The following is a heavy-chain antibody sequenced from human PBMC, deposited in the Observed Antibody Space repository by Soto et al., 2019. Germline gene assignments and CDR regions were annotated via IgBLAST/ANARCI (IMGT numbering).Heavy chain of an antibody. CDR2: ISASGGNT. J-gene: IGHJ3*02. CDR1: GFTFSSYA. V-gene: IGHV3-23*01. CDR3: QSYCSGGSCYRTNAFDI. Sequence: LRLSCAASGFTFSSYAMSWVRQAPGKGLEWVSVISASGGNTYYADSVKGRFTISRDNSKNTLYLQMNSLRAEDTAVYYCQSYCSGGSCYRTNAFDIWGQGTMVTVSS. D-gene: IGHD2-15*01.